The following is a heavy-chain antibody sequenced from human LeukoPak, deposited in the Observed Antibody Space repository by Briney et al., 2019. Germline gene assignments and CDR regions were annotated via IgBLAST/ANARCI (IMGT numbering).Heavy chain of an antibody. Sequence: GGSLRLSCAASGFTFSSYSMNWVRQAPGKGLEWVSYIIRSGSSTYYADSAEGRFIISRDNAKKSLYLQMNGLRDEDTAVYYCANILPPRGLQKDYYYYYGMDVWGQGNTVTVSS. D-gene: IGHD3-9*01. J-gene: IGHJ6*02. CDR2: IIRSGSST. CDR1: GFTFSSYS. V-gene: IGHV3-48*02. CDR3: ANILPPRGLQKDYYYYYGMDV.